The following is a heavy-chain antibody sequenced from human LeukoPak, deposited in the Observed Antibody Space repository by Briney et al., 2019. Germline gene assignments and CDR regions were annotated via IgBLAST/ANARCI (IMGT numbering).Heavy chain of an antibody. CDR1: GFKFSSYS. CDR2: ISSSSSYI. Sequence: GGSLRLSCAASGFKFSSYSMKWVRQAPGKGLEWVSFISSSSSYIYYADSLKGRFTISRDDAKNSLYLQMNSLRAEDTAVYYCARGTMFPYYFDYWGQGTLVTVSS. J-gene: IGHJ4*02. D-gene: IGHD3-10*02. V-gene: IGHV3-21*01. CDR3: ARGTMFPYYFDY.